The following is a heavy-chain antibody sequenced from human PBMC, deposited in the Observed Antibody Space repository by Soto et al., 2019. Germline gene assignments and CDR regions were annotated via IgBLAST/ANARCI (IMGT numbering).Heavy chain of an antibody. J-gene: IGHJ4*02. CDR2: IIPIFGTA. CDR1: GGTLSSYA. D-gene: IGHD2-2*01. Sequence: ASVKVSCKASGGTLSSYAISWVRQAPGQGLEWMGGIIPIFGTANYAQKFQGRVTITRDTSASTAYMELRSLRSADTAVYYCAREGYCSSTSCFDYWGQGTLVTVSS. CDR3: AREGYCSSTSCFDY. V-gene: IGHV1-69*05.